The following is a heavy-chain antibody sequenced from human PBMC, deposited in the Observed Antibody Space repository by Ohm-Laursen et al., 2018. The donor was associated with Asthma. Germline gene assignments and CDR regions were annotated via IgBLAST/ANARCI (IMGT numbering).Heavy chain of an antibody. CDR1: GYSFSLYS. Sequence: SLRLSCTASGYSFSLYSIHWIRQAPGKGLEWVANINPDGRETRHVDSVKGRFTISRDNSKNTPYLQMNSLRAEDTAVYYCAISLTTPGAFDIWGQGTMITVSS. V-gene: IGHV3-7*03. CDR2: INPDGRET. CDR3: AISLTTPGAFDI. J-gene: IGHJ3*02. D-gene: IGHD1/OR15-1a*01.